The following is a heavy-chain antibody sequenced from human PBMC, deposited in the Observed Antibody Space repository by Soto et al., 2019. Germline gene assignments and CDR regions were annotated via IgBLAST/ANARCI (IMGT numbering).Heavy chain of an antibody. J-gene: IGHJ6*02. CDR2: IWYDGSNK. CDR1: GFTFSSYG. CDR3: ARGDALLGDWHYGMDV. V-gene: IGHV3-33*01. D-gene: IGHD3-16*01. Sequence: GGSLRLSCAASGFTFSSYGMHWVRQAPGKGLEWVAVIWYDGSNKYYADSVKGRFTISRDNSENTLYLQMNSLRAEDTAVYYCARGDALLGDWHYGMDVWGQGTTVTVSS.